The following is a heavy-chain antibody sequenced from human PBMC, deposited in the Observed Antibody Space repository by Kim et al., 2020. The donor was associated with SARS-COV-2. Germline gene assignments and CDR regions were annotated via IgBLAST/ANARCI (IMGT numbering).Heavy chain of an antibody. D-gene: IGHD6-6*01. Sequence: SPYTADSVKGQFTITRDNAKTTLYLQMDGLRAEDTAVYYCARGSNTHTLSPAFWGQGPLVTVSS. CDR3: ARGSNTHTLSPAF. CDR2: SP. V-gene: IGHV3-23*01. J-gene: IGHJ4*02.